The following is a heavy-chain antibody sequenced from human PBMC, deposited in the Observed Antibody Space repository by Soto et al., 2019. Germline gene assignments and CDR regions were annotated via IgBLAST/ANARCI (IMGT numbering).Heavy chain of an antibody. J-gene: IGHJ4*02. CDR2: IYYSGRT. Sequence: PSETLSLTCTVSGASISSYYWSWIRQSPGKGLEWIGYIYYSGRTNYNPSLKSRVTISVDRSKNQFSLKLSSVTTADMAVYYCARRYSGYDLGPLFYYWGQGTLVTVSS. CDR1: GASISSYY. D-gene: IGHD5-12*01. V-gene: IGHV4-59*01. CDR3: ARRYSGYDLGPLFYY.